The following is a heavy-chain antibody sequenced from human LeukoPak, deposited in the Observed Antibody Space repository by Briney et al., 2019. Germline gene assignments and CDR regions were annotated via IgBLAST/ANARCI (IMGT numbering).Heavy chain of an antibody. CDR2: ISYHGSNE. CDR1: GFTFRSFA. Sequence: PGRSLRLSCAASGFTFRSFAMHWVRQAPGKGLEWVAVISYHGSNEYYADSVKGRFTISRDYSKNTVNLQINSLRADDTAVYYCARERRYCSGDNCYSGLDYWGQGTLVTVSS. V-gene: IGHV3-30*14. J-gene: IGHJ4*02. D-gene: IGHD2-15*01. CDR3: ARERRYCSGDNCYSGLDY.